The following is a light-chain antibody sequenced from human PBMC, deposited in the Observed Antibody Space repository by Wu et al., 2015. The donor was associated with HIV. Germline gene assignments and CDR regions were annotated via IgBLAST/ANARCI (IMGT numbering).Light chain of an antibody. J-gene: IGKJ1*01. CDR2: AAS. CDR3: QQYNAIGT. Sequence: AIRIAQSPSSLSASTGDRVSITCRASQGISTYLAWYQQIPGKAPKLLIYAASALQSGVPSRFSGSGSGTDFTLTISCLQSEDFATYYCQQYNAIGTFGQGTKVEI. CDR1: QGISTY. V-gene: IGKV1-8*01.